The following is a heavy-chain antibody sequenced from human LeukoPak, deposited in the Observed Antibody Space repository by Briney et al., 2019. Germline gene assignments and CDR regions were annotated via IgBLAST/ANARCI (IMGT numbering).Heavy chain of an antibody. CDR3: AGLVVAGSWCVDY. V-gene: IGHV3-48*03. D-gene: IGHD6-19*01. Sequence: GGSLRLSCAASGFTFSRYEMSWVRQTPGKGLEWVSYISGSGSAIYYADSVKGRFTISRDNAKNTLFLQMNSLRAEDTAVYYCAGLVVAGSWCVDYWGQGTLVTVSS. CDR1: GFTFSRYE. CDR2: ISGSGSAI. J-gene: IGHJ4*02.